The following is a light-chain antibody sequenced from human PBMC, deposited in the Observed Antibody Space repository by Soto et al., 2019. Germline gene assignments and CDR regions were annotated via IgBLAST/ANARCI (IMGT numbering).Light chain of an antibody. CDR3: QQYGSSLSIT. CDR2: GES. J-gene: IGKJ5*01. CDR1: QSVSSSY. V-gene: IGKV3-20*01. Sequence: EIVLTQSPGTLSLSPGERATLSCRASQSVSSSYLAWYQQKPGQAPRLLIYGESSKATGIPNRFNGSGSGTDFTLSISRLEPEDFAVYYCQQYGSSLSITFGQGTRLEIK.